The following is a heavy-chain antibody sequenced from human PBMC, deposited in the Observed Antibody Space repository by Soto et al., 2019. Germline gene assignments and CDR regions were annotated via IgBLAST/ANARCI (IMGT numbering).Heavy chain of an antibody. V-gene: IGHV4-4*02. J-gene: IGHJ5*01. CDR1: GGSVRAPDW. CDR3: AIVRQGCSATNCYVDP. D-gene: IGHD2-2*01. CDR2: VHISGHS. Sequence: QVHLQESGPGLVAPSGTLSLTCTLSGGSVRAPDWWNWVRQSPDKGLEWIAEVHISGHSNYNPSLRRRVSGSIDSSKNPVYLNLNSVTVADTAIYSCAIVRQGCSATNCYVDPWGQGTQVTISS.